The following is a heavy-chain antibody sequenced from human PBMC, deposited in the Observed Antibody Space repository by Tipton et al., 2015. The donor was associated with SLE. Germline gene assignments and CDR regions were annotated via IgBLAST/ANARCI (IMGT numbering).Heavy chain of an antibody. Sequence: TLSLTCTVSGGSISSGGYYWSWIRQHPGKGRDWIGYIDYSGSTYYNPSLKSRVTISVDTSKNQFSLKLSSVTAADTAVYYCARDTRDTGGYFDLWGRGTRVTVSS. D-gene: IGHD5-18*01. CDR1: GGSISSGGYY. V-gene: IGHV4-31*03. CDR2: IDYSGST. CDR3: ARDTRDTGGYFDL. J-gene: IGHJ2*01.